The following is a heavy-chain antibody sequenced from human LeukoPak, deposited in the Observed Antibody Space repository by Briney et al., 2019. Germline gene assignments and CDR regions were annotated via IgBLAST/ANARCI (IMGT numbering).Heavy chain of an antibody. Sequence: SEXXSLTXTXXGXXMSSYYXSWIRQPPGKGLEWIGYIYTSGSINYNPSLQSRVTISLDTSKNQISLKLSSVTAADTAVFYCARLGCSSTSCNRRNAFDIWGQGTMVTVSS. CDR1: GXXMSSYY. J-gene: IGHJ3*02. CDR3: ARLGCSSTSCNRRNAFDI. D-gene: IGHD2-2*02. V-gene: IGHV4-4*09. CDR2: IYTSGSI.